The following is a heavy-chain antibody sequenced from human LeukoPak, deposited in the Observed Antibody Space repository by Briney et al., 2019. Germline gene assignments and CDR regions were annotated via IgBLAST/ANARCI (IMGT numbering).Heavy chain of an antibody. J-gene: IGHJ3*01. D-gene: IGHD5-18*01. Sequence: GGSLRLSCVASGFTFSSSTMNWVRQAPGKGLEWVSSINSISTYIYYADSLRGRFTISRDNADNSLYLQMNSLRAEDTAVYYCARDIADTGAIDAFDLWGQGTMVTVSS. CDR2: INSISTYI. V-gene: IGHV3-21*01. CDR3: ARDIADTGAIDAFDL. CDR1: GFTFSSST.